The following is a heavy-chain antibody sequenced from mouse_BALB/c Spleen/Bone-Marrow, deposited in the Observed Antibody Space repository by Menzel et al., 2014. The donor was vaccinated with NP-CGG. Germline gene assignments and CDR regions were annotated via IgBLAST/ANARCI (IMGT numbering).Heavy chain of an antibody. CDR2: IDPANGYT. Sequence: QSGAELVKPGASVKLSFTASVFNFKDTYMHWVKQRPVQRLEWIGTIDPANGYTKYDSYFKGKATITPDTSSNTAYLQLSSLTSEDTGVSCCANYFYECCFGKWGQGTTLTVSS. J-gene: IGHJ2*01. D-gene: IGHD2-12*01. CDR3: ANYFYECCFGK. V-gene: IGHV14-3*02. CDR1: VFNFKDTY.